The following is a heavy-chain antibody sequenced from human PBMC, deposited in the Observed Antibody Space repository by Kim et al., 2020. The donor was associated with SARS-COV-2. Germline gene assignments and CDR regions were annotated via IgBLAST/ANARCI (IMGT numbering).Heavy chain of an antibody. CDR2: INHSGST. D-gene: IGHD3-22*01. Sequence: SETLSLTCAVYGGSFSGYYWSWIRQPPGKGLEWSGEINHSGSTNYNPSLKSRVTISVDTSKNQFSLKLSSVTAADTAVYYCARDGDSSGPRGKFDYYGMDVWGHGTTVTVSS. CDR3: ARDGDSSGPRGKFDYYGMDV. J-gene: IGHJ6*02. CDR1: GGSFSGYY. V-gene: IGHV4-34*01.